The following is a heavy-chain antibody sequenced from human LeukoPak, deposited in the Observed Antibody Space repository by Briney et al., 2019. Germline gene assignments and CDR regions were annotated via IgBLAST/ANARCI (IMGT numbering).Heavy chain of an antibody. V-gene: IGHV3-7*01. CDR1: GFTFSTYW. CDR2: IKEDGSEK. CDR3: ARGGSDVTVGY. Sequence: GGSLRLSCAASGFTFSTYWMSWVRQAPGKGLEWVANIKEDGSEKHYLDSVKGRFTISRDNAKNSLYLQMNSLRAEDTAIYYCARGGSDVTVGYWGQGTLVTVSS. J-gene: IGHJ4*02. D-gene: IGHD1-26*01.